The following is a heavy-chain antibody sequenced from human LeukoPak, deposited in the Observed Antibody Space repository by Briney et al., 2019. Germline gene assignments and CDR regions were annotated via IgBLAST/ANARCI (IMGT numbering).Heavy chain of an antibody. J-gene: IGHJ4*02. V-gene: IGHV3-48*03. CDR2: ISSSGSTI. D-gene: IGHD6-13*01. CDR3: ARAIAAAGMDY. Sequence: GGSLRLSCAASGFTFSSYEMNWVRQAPGKGLEWVSHISSSGSTIYYADSVKGRFTISRDNAKNSLYLQMNSLRAEDTAVYYCARAIAAAGMDYWGQGTLVTVSS. CDR1: GFTFSSYE.